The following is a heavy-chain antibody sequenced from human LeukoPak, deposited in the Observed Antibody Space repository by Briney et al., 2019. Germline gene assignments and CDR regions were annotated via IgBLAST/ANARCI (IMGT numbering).Heavy chain of an antibody. CDR3: AREHRSGSGSGTQANDY. CDR2: ISSSSKTI. V-gene: IGHV3-48*02. CDR1: GFTLSSSG. D-gene: IGHD3-10*01. J-gene: IGHJ4*02. Sequence: GRSLTPSCAASGFTLSSSGMNWVRQAPRNWLEWVSYISSSSKTIYYADSVKGRFTLSRDNAKKSLDLQMNSLRDEDTAVYYCAREHRSGSGSGTQANDYWGQGTLVTVSS.